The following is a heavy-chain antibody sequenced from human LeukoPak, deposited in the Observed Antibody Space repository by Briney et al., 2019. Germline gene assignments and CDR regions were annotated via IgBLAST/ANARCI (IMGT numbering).Heavy chain of an antibody. Sequence: SGPTLVKPTQTLTLTCTFSGFSLSTSGVGVGWIRQPPGKALEWLALIYWDDDKRYSQSLKSRLTITKDTSKNQVVLTMTNMDPVDTATYYCAHILAAAGTGNWFDPWGQGTLVTVSS. J-gene: IGHJ5*02. CDR1: GFSLSTSGVG. CDR2: IYWDDDK. D-gene: IGHD6-13*01. V-gene: IGHV2-5*02. CDR3: AHILAAAGTGNWFDP.